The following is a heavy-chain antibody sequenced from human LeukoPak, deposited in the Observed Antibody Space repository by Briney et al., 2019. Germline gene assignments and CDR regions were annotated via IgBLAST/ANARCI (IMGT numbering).Heavy chain of an antibody. V-gene: IGHV4-61*05. CDR3: ARSGGLGMATIHY. J-gene: IGHJ4*02. CDR1: GGSISSSSYY. CDR2: IYYSGST. D-gene: IGHD5-24*01. Sequence: SETLSLTCTVSGGSISSSSYYWGWIRQPPGKGLEWIGYIYYSGSTNYNPSLKSRVTISVDTSKNQFSLKLSSVTAADTAVYYCARSGGLGMATIHYWGQGTLVTVSS.